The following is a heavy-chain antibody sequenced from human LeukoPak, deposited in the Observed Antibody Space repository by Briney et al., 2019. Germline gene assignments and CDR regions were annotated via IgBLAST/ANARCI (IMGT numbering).Heavy chain of an antibody. CDR1: GGSFSGYY. V-gene: IGHV4-34*01. J-gene: IGHJ4*02. D-gene: IGHD3-10*01. Sequence: SETLSLTCAVYGGSFSGYYWSWIRQPPGKGLEWIGEINHSGSTNYNPSLKSRVTISVDTSKNQFSLKLSSVTAADTAVYYCARDPVEHYYGSGSYGFDYWGQGTLVTVSS. CDR2: INHSGST. CDR3: ARDPVEHYYGSGSYGFDY.